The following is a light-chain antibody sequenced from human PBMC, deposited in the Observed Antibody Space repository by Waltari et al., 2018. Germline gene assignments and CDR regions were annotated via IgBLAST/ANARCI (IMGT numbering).Light chain of an antibody. V-gene: IGLV2-14*03. J-gene: IGLJ1*01. Sequence: QSALTQPASVSGSPGQSITISCTGTSSDVGGYNYVSWYQQHPGKAPKLMIYDVSNRPSGVSNLFSGSKSGNTASLTISGLQAEDEADYYCSSYTSSSILWVFGTGTKVTVL. CDR3: SSYTSSSILWV. CDR1: SSDVGGYNY. CDR2: DVS.